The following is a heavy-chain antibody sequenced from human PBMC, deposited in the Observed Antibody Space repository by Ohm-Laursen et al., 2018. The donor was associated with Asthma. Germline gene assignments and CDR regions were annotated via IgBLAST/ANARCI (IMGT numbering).Heavy chain of an antibody. J-gene: IGHJ4*02. D-gene: IGHD1-7*01. Sequence: SLRLSCTASGFTFSSYSMNWVRQAPGKGLEWVSSISRSSDYIYYADSVKGRFIISRDNAKNSLYLQMNSLRAEGTAVYYCARDTVTGTTYALDYWGQGTLVTVSS. CDR1: GFTFSSYS. V-gene: IGHV3-21*01. CDR3: ARDTVTGTTYALDY. CDR2: ISRSSDYI.